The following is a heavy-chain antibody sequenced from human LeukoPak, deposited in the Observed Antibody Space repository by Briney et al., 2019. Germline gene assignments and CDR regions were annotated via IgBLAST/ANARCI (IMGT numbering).Heavy chain of an antibody. CDR3: ARGTVTMVDY. CDR2: ISSSSSYT. CDR1: GFTFSDYY. D-gene: IGHD3-10*01. V-gene: IGHV3-11*06. J-gene: IGHJ4*02. Sequence: GSLRLSCAASGFTFSDYYMSWIRQAPGKGLEWVSYISSSSSYTNYADSVKGRFTISRDNSKNTLFLQMNSLRAGDTAVYYCARGTVTMVDYWGQGTLVTVSS.